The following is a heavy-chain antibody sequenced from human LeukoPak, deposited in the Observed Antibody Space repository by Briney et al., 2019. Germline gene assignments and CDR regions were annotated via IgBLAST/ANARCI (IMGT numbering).Heavy chain of an antibody. CDR1: GGSISSGNYY. CDR2: IYSSGST. Sequence: SETLSLTCTVSGGSISSGNYYWPWIRQPAGEGVEWIGRIYSSGSTNYNPSLKSRVTISVDTSKNQFSLKLSSVTAADTAVYYCARYYYGSGSSYFDYWGQGTLVTVSS. CDR3: ARYYYGSGSSYFDY. J-gene: IGHJ4*02. V-gene: IGHV4-61*02. D-gene: IGHD3-10*01.